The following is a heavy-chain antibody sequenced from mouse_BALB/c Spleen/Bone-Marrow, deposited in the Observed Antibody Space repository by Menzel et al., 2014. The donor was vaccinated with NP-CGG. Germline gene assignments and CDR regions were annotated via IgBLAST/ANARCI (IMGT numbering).Heavy chain of an antibody. CDR3: ARDRGYFDY. CDR1: GFTFSSYA. J-gene: IGHJ2*01. CDR2: TSSGGSYT. Sequence: EVQGVESGGGLVKPGGSLKLSCAASGFTFSSYAMSWVRQSPEKKLEWVAETSSGGSYTYYPDTVTGRFTISRDNAKNTLYLEMSSLRSEDTAMYYGARDRGYFDYWGQGTTLTVFS. V-gene: IGHV5-9-4*01. D-gene: IGHD3-1*01.